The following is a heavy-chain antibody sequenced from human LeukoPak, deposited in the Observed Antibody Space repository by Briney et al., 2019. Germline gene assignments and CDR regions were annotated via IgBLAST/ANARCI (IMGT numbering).Heavy chain of an antibody. Sequence: PSETLSLTCTVSGGSISSSSYYWGWIRQPPGKGPEWIGSIYYSGSTYYNPSLKSRVTISVDTSKNQFSLKLSSVTAADTAVYYCARQGYGDYPWGQGTLVTVSS. J-gene: IGHJ5*02. CDR2: IYYSGST. V-gene: IGHV4-39*01. CDR1: GGSISSSSYY. CDR3: ARQGYGDYP. D-gene: IGHD4-17*01.